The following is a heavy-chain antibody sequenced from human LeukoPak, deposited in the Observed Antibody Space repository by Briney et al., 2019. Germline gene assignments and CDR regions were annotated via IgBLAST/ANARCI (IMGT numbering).Heavy chain of an antibody. CDR3: ARSTPYGTTWYGRSDY. J-gene: IGHJ4*02. CDR2: ISSSGSST. CDR1: GFTFSSYA. V-gene: IGHV3-23*01. D-gene: IGHD6-13*01. Sequence: PGGSLRLSCAASGFTFSSYAMSWVRQAPGKGLEWVSYISSSGSSTYYADSVKGRFTISRDNALNSLYLQMNSLRAEDTAIYYCARSTPYGTTWYGRSDYWGQGALVTVSS.